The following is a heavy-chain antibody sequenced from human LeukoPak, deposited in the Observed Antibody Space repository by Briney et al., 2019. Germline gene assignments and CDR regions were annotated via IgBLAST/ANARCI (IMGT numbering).Heavy chain of an antibody. CDR1: GFTFSNYN. CDR3: ARDGRFGLPHDY. Sequence: GGSLRLSCAASGFTFSNYNMNWVRQAPGKGLEWISYISSISNTIYYADSVKGRFTISTDSAKNSLYLQMNSLRAEDTAVYYCARDGRFGLPHDYWGQGTLVTVSS. D-gene: IGHD3-10*01. CDR2: ISSISNTI. V-gene: IGHV3-48*01. J-gene: IGHJ4*02.